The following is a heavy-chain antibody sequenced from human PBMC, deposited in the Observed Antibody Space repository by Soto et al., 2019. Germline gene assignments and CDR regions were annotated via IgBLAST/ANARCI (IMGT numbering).Heavy chain of an antibody. CDR1: GFDFSNSG. V-gene: IGHV3-30*03. Sequence: QVKLVESGGGVVQPGTSLRLSCTDSGFDFSNSGIQWVRQTPGKGLEWVALISFDVDKYYVDSVKGRFTISRDNPTNTVYLQMNRLRPEDTGVYYCARDYARGWCQFWGQGTLVTVSS. CDR3: ARDYARGWCQF. D-gene: IGHD2-8*02. CDR2: ISFDVDK. J-gene: IGHJ4*02.